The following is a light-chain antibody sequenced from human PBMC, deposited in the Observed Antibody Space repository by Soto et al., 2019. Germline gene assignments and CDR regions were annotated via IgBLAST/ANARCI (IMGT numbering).Light chain of an antibody. CDR2: DAF. Sequence: EIVLTQSPGTLSLSPGETATLSCRASQSVTSTYLAWYQQKPGQAPRLLIYDAFTRATGIPDKFIGSGSGSDFSLTISRLEPEDSAMYYCQQYGSSLTWTFGQGTKVEIK. V-gene: IGKV3-20*01. CDR1: QSVTSTY. CDR3: QQYGSSLTWT. J-gene: IGKJ1*01.